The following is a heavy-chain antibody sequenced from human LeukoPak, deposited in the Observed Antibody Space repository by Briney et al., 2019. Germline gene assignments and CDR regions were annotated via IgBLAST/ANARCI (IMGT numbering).Heavy chain of an antibody. J-gene: IGHJ4*02. D-gene: IGHD3-22*01. CDR2: IKQDGSEK. Sequence: GGSLRLSCAATGFTFSNYWMSWVRQAPGKGLEWVANIKQDGSEKYYVDSVKGRFTISRDNAKNSLYLQMNSLRAEDTAVYYCATPIGSYYDSSGYYYYWGQGTLVTVSS. CDR1: GFTFSNYW. V-gene: IGHV3-7*01. CDR3: ATPIGSYYDSSGYYYY.